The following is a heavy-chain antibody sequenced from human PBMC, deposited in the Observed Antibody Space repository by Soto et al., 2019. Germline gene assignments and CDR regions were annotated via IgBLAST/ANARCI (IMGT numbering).Heavy chain of an antibody. D-gene: IGHD6-19*01. V-gene: IGHV3-23*01. Sequence: LRLSCAASGFTFSSYAMSWVRQAPGKGLEWVSAISGSGGSTYYADSVKGRFTISRDNSKNTLYLQMNSLRAEDTAVYYCAKAPSVIPGIAVAEIYFDYWGQGTLVTVSS. CDR2: ISGSGGST. CDR3: AKAPSVIPGIAVAEIYFDY. J-gene: IGHJ4*02. CDR1: GFTFSSYA.